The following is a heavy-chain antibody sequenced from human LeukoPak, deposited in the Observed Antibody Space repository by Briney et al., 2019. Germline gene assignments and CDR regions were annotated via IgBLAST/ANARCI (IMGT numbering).Heavy chain of an antibody. CDR3: AREGDSDYGDYYFDY. J-gene: IGHJ4*02. CDR2: INPNSGDT. D-gene: IGHD4-17*01. V-gene: IGHV1-2*02. Sequence: ASVKVSCKASGYTFTGYYIHWVRQAPGQGLEWMGWINPNSGDTDYAQKFQGRVTMTRDTSISTAYMELSRLRSDDTAVYYCAREGDSDYGDYYFDYWGQGTLVTVSS. CDR1: GYTFTGYY.